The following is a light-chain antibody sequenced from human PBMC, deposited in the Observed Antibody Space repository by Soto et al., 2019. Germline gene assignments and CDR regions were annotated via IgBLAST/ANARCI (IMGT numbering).Light chain of an antibody. J-gene: IGLJ2*01. CDR1: SSDVGGYKY. CDR2: EVN. Sequence: QSALTQPASVSGSPGQSITISCTGNSSDVGGYKYVSWYQQHPGKAHKLMIYEVNNRPSGVSNRFSGSKSGNTASLTISGLQAEDDADYYCSSYTSSSTVIFGGGTKLTVL. V-gene: IGLV2-14*01. CDR3: SSYTSSSTVI.